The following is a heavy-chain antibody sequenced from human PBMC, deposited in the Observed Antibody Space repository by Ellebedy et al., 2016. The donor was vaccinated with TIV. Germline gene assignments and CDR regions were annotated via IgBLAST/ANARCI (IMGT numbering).Heavy chain of an antibody. D-gene: IGHD4-17*01. J-gene: IGHJ5*02. CDR2: ISAYSGNT. Sequence: AASVKVSCKASGYTFTSHGISWARQAPGQGLEWMGWISAYSGNTNYAQKFQGRVTMTRDTSTRTDYMELRSLRSEDTAIYYCARERGDDYGDKWFDPWGQGTLVTVSS. CDR3: ARERGDDYGDKWFDP. CDR1: GYTFTSHG. V-gene: IGHV1-18*01.